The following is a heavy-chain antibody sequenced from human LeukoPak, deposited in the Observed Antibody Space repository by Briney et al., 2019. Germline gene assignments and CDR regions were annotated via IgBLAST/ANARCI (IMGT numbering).Heavy chain of an antibody. D-gene: IGHD5-18*01. CDR2: INHSGST. CDR3: ARVLTATPYFDY. J-gene: IGHJ4*02. CDR1: GGSFSGYY. V-gene: IGHV4-34*01. Sequence: SETLSLTCAVYGGSFSGYYWSWIRQPPGKGLEWIGEINHSGSTNYNPSLKSRVTISVDTSKNQFSLKLSSVTAADTAVYYCARVLTATPYFDYWGQGTLVTVSS.